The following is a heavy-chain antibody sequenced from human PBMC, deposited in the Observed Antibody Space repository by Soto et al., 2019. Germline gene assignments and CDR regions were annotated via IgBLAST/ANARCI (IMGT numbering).Heavy chain of an antibody. CDR1: GFTFSSFA. CDR2: ISGSGGST. CDR3: ASTDYGGDGQDY. Sequence: GGFLRLSCAASGFTFSSFAMSWVRQAPGKGLDWVSAISGSGGSTYSADSVKGRFTISRDNSKNTLYLQMSSLRAEDTATYYCASTDYGGDGQDYWGQGTLVTVSS. J-gene: IGHJ4*02. V-gene: IGHV3-23*01. D-gene: IGHD4-17*01.